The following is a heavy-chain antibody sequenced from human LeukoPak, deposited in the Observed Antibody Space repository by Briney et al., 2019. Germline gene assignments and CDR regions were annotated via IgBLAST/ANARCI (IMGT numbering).Heavy chain of an antibody. Sequence: GASVKVSCKASGYTFTTYGLSWVRQAPGQGLEWMGWISAYNGNTNYAQKLQGRVTMTTDTSTSTAYMDLRSLRSDDTAEYYCARALGSVVVMGMDAFDIWGQGTMVSVSS. J-gene: IGHJ3*02. V-gene: IGHV1-18*01. CDR3: ARALGSVVVMGMDAFDI. D-gene: IGHD3-22*01. CDR1: GYTFTTYG. CDR2: ISAYNGNT.